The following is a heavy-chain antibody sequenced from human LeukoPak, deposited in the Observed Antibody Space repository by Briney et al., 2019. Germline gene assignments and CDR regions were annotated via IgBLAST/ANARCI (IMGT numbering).Heavy chain of an antibody. CDR2: IGGSGDKT. J-gene: IGHJ4*02. V-gene: IGHV3-23*01. D-gene: IGHD6-19*01. CDR3: VKLGDASSGWGDHDF. CDR1: GFTFNRNA. Sequence: GGSLRLSCAASGFTFNRNAISWVCQAPGKGLEWVSTIGGSGDKTFYADSVKGRFTISRDNSKNMVHLQMNSLTGEDTALYYCVKLGDASSGWGDHDFWGQGALVTVSS.